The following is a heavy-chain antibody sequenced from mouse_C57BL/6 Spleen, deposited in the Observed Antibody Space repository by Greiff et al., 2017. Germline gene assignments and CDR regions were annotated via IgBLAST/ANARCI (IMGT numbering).Heavy chain of an antibody. Sequence: EVQLQESGPGLAKPSQSLSLTCSVTGYSITSGYYWNWIRQFPGNNLEWMGYISYDGSNYYNPSLKNRISLTRDTSKTQFFLKLNSVTTEDTATYYCARDDCGSPAWFAYWGQGTLVTVSA. CDR1: GYSITSGYY. V-gene: IGHV3-6*01. J-gene: IGHJ3*01. CDR2: ISYDGSN. D-gene: IGHD1-1*01. CDR3: ARDDCGSPAWFAY.